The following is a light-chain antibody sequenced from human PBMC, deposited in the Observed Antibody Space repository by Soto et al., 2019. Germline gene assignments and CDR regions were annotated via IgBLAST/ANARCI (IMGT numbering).Light chain of an antibody. Sequence: IQLTQSPSSLSASVGDRVTITCRASQDIAIYLAWYQKKPGEAPKLLIYAASTLYGGVPSRLRGSGSGTDLALTITSMKAEDFATYYCQQLRMYTSTFGGGTKVDI. CDR3: QQLRMYTST. CDR1: QDIAIY. CDR2: AAS. J-gene: IGKJ4*01. V-gene: IGKV1-9*01.